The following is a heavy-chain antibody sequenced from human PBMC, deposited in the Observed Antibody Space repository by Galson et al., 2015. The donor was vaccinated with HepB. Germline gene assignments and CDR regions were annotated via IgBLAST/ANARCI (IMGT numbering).Heavy chain of an antibody. D-gene: IGHD7-27*01. V-gene: IGHV3-23*01. CDR2: INGNGDST. CDR3: AKEEDGDYFGS. J-gene: IGHJ4*02. CDR1: GFSFSTYA. Sequence: SLRLSCAASGFSFSTYAMSWVRQAPGKGLEWVSGINGNGDSTYYAESLKGRFTISRDNSKNTLYLQMSSLRADDTAIYYCAKEEDGDYFGSWGQGTLVTVSS.